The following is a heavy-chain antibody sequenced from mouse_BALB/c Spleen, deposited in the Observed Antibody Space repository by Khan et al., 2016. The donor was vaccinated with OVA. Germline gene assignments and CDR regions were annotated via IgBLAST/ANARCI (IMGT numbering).Heavy chain of an antibody. Sequence: QVQLKQSGPELVRPGASVKISCKGSGYTFTDYDMYWVKQSPAKSLEWIGLISTYSGSTKYNQKFKGKVTMTVDKSSSAAYLELASLTSEDTAIYYCARPAYDGYYDNWGQGTTLTVSS. V-gene: IGHV1S137*01. CDR3: ARPAYDGYYDN. CDR2: ISTYSGST. J-gene: IGHJ2*01. D-gene: IGHD2-3*01. CDR1: GYTFTDYD.